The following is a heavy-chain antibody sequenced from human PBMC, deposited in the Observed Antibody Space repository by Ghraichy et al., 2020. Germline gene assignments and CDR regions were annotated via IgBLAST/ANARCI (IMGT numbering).Heavy chain of an antibody. D-gene: IGHD3-3*01. CDR2: ISESGGSP. CDR3: AKCSLEWFDVGGGAGAYYHMGL. J-gene: IGHJ6*03. V-gene: IGHV3-23*01. Sequence: GSLNISCTASVFTFSDSAMSWVRQAPGKGLEWVSSISESGGSPYFADSMKGRFTISRDNSKKTMSLQMNSLRAEDTAVYFCAKCSLEWFDVGGGAGAYYHMGLWGKGTAVTVSS. CDR1: VFTFSDSA.